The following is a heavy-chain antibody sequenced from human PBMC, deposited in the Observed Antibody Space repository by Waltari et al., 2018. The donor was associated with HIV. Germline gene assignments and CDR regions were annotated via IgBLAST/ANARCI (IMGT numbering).Heavy chain of an antibody. J-gene: IGHJ4*02. Sequence: EEQLVESGGDLVKPGGCLRLSCLASGFTFSDAWINWVRQTPGKGLGGGGRIRSKAEGGATEYAAAVKGRFTITRDDSNTTLFLQMNSRKVEDTGVYYCTTEEVYGSGTYLDYWGQGTRVTVS. CDR3: TTEEVYGSGTYLDY. CDR2: IRSKAEGGAT. CDR1: GFTFSDAW. V-gene: IGHV3-15*01. D-gene: IGHD3-10*01.